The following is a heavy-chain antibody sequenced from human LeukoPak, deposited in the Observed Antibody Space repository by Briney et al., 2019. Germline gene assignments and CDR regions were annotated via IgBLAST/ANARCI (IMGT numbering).Heavy chain of an antibody. V-gene: IGHV3-15*01. CDR1: GFTFNNAW. J-gene: IGHJ5*01. Sequence: GGSLRLSCAASGFTFNNAWMSWVRQGPGKGLEWVGLIRSKTDGGTTDYAAPVKGRFSISRDDSKNTLYLQLNSLKAEDSAVHFCTTDLSTVAGTFDFWGQGTLVTVSS. D-gene: IGHD6-19*01. CDR3: TTDLSTVAGTFDF. CDR2: IRSKTDGGTT.